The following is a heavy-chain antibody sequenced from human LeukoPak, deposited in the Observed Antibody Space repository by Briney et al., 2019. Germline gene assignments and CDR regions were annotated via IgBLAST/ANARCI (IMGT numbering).Heavy chain of an antibody. CDR2: IYYSGST. CDR3: ASPYGMDV. Sequence: NPSETLSLTCTVSGGSVSSGSYYWSWIRQPPGKGLEWIGYIYYSGSTNYNPSLKSRVTISVDTSKNQFSLKLSSVTAADTAVYYCASPYGMDVWGQGTTVTVSS. CDR1: GGSVSSGSYY. V-gene: IGHV4-61*01. J-gene: IGHJ6*02.